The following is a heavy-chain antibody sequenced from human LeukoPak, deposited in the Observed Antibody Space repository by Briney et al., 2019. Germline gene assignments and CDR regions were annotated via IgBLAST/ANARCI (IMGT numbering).Heavy chain of an antibody. V-gene: IGHV4-59*01. CDR1: GGSISSYY. CDR2: IYYSGST. J-gene: IGHJ4*02. Sequence: SETLSLTCTVSGGSISSYYWSWIRQPPGKGLEWIGYIYYSGSTNYNPSLKSRVTISVDTSKNQFSLKLSSVTAADTAVYYCARGGYYDSSVDYWGQGTLVTVSS. CDR3: ARGGYYDSSVDY. D-gene: IGHD3-22*01.